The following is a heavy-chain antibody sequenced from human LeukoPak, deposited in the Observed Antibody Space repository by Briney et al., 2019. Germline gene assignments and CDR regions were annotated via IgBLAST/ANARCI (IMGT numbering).Heavy chain of an antibody. CDR2: INEGGNEQ. CDR1: GCAFSSYW. V-gene: IGHV3-7*03. D-gene: IGHD3-16*01. Sequence: GGSLRLSCAASGCAFSSYWMTWVRQVPGKGVEWVANINEGGNEQHYWDSLRGRFSISRDNAKNSLYLQINSLGAEDTAVYYCAKGGHLDYCGLGTLVTVDS. CDR3: AKGGHLDY. J-gene: IGHJ4*02.